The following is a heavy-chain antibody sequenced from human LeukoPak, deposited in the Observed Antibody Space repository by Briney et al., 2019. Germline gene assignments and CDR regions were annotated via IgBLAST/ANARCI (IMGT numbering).Heavy chain of an antibody. CDR2: ISSTNTYI. J-gene: IGHJ4*02. D-gene: IGHD6-25*01. Sequence: GSLRLTCSASAFTFTPYDMNWVRQAPGKGLKWVSSISSTNTYIYYSDSVKGRFTISRDNAKNSLYLQMNSLRAEDTAVYYCARGGPRRDFDYWGQGTLVTVSS. CDR3: ARGGPRRDFDY. V-gene: IGHV3-21*01. CDR1: AFTFTPYD.